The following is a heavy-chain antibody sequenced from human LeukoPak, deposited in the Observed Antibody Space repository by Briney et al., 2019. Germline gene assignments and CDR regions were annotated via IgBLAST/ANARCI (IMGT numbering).Heavy chain of an antibody. V-gene: IGHV3-7*03. Sequence: AGGSLRLSCSASGFSFSNYAMYWVRQAPGKGLEWVANIKQGGSEKYYVDSVKGRFTISRDNAKNSPYLQMNSLRAEDTAVYYCARDFGLRCSGGTCYSVYYYGMDVWGKGTTVTVSS. D-gene: IGHD2-15*01. CDR1: GFSFSNYA. J-gene: IGHJ6*04. CDR2: IKQGGSEK. CDR3: ARDFGLRCSGGTCYSVYYYGMDV.